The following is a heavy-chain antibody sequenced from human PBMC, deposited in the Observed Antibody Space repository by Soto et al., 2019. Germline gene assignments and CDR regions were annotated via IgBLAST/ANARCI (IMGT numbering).Heavy chain of an antibody. V-gene: IGHV3-33*01. CDR3: AREGLTSASSIFFDY. D-gene: IGHD3-9*01. CDR1: GFTFSSYG. CDR2: IWYDGSNK. Sequence: QVQLVESGGGVVQPGRSLRLSCAASGFTFSSYGMHWVRQAPGKGLEWVAVIWYDGSNKYYADSVKGRFTISRDNSKNTLYLQMNSQRAEDTAVYYCAREGLTSASSIFFDYWGQGTLVTVSS. J-gene: IGHJ4*02.